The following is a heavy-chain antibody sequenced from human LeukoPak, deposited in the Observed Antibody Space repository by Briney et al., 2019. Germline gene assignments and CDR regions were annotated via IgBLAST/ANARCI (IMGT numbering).Heavy chain of an antibody. CDR1: GYSISSGHY. CDR2: IYYSGST. Sequence: SETLSLTCTVSGYSISSGHYWGWIRQPPGKGLEWIGYIYYSGSTNYNPSLKSRVTISVKTSKNQFSLKLRSVTAADTAVYYCARVTGYTIEDYFDYWGQGTLVTVSS. D-gene: IGHD3-9*01. J-gene: IGHJ4*02. V-gene: IGHV4-59*11. CDR3: ARVTGYTIEDYFDY.